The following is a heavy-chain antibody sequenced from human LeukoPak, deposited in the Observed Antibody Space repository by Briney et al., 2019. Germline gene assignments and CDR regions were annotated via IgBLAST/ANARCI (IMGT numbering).Heavy chain of an antibody. CDR3: AREGTTVANWFDP. D-gene: IGHD4-11*01. Sequence: PSETLSLTCTVSGGSISSRPFSWGWIRQPPGKGLEWIGNIYYSGSTYYNPSLKSRVTISVDTSKNQFSLKLSSVTAADTAVYYCAREGTTVANWFDPWGQGTLVTVSS. V-gene: IGHV4-39*07. CDR1: GGSISSRPFS. CDR2: IYYSGST. J-gene: IGHJ5*02.